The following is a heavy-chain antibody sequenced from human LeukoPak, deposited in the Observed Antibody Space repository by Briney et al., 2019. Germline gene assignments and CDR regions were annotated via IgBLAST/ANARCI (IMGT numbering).Heavy chain of an antibody. Sequence: PGGSLRLSCAASGFTFSDYYMSWIRQPPGKGLEWIGEINHSGSTNYNPSLKSRVTISVDTSKNQFSLKLSSVTAADTAVYYCARGLRARAAAALMAAYWGQGTLVTVSS. CDR3: ARGLRARAAAALMAAY. CDR2: INHSGST. D-gene: IGHD6-13*01. V-gene: IGHV4-34*01. J-gene: IGHJ4*02. CDR1: GFTFSDYY.